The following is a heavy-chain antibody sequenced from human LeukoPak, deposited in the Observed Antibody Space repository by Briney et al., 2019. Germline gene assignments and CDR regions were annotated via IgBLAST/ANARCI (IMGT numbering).Heavy chain of an antibody. Sequence: SETLSLTCTVSDGSINGYYWSWIRQPPGKGLGWIGYMYSGGTTNYSPSLKSRVTISEDMSKNQSSLKLTSVTAADTAVYYCARHSGHSSTNDAFDIWGQGTMVIVSS. CDR3: ARHSGHSSTNDAFDI. D-gene: IGHD6-13*01. CDR2: MYSGGTT. CDR1: DGSINGYY. V-gene: IGHV4-59*01. J-gene: IGHJ3*02.